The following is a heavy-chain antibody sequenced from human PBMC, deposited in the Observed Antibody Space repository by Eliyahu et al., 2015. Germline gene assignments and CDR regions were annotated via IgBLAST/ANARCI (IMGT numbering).Heavy chain of an antibody. V-gene: IGHV1-46*01. CDR2: IXPXGGST. Sequence: QVQLVQSGAEVKKPGASVKVSCXASGYTFTSYYMHWVRQAPGXGLEWMGIIXPXGGSTSYAQKXQXRVTMTRDTSTSTVYMELSSLRSEDTAVYYCARVNYGDGDYWGQGTLVTVSP. D-gene: IGHD4-17*01. CDR1: GYTFTSYY. J-gene: IGHJ4*02. CDR3: ARVNYGDGDY.